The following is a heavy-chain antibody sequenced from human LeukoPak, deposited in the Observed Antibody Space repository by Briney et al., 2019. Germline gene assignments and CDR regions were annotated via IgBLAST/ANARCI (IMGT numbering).Heavy chain of an antibody. J-gene: IGHJ4*01. D-gene: IGHD6-13*01. CDR1: GFTFSDYS. CDR3: ARRLVTAGVTNFFDY. Sequence: GGSLRLSCAASGFTFSDYSMSWVRQGPGAELEWVSDISPAGDSTTDADSVKGRFTISRDNSKSTLSLQRHGLTAEDTALYYCARRLVTAGVTNFFDYWGHGTLVSVS. V-gene: IGHV3-23*01. CDR2: ISPAGDST.